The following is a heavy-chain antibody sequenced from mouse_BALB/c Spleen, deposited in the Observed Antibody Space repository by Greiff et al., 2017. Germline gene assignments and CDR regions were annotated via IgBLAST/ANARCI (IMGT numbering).Heavy chain of an antibody. CDR3: ERHDYGSSSDYFDY. D-gene: IGHD1-1*01. CDR1: GFTFSSYG. J-gene: IGHJ2*01. CDR2: ISSGGSYT. V-gene: IGHV5-6*01. Sequence: EVKLVESGGDLVKPGGSLKLSCAASGFTFSSYGMSWVRQTPDKRLEWVATISSGGSYTYYPDSVKGRFTISRDNAKNTLYLQMSSLKSEDTAMYYCERHDYGSSSDYFDYWGQGTTLTVSS.